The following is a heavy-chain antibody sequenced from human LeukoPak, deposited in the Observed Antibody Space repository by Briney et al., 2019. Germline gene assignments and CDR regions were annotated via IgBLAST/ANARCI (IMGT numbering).Heavy chain of an antibody. V-gene: IGHV3-11*06. J-gene: IGHJ4*02. CDR3: ARSYDFWSAFDS. CDR2: ISSSSSYI. Sequence: GGSLRLSCAASGFTFSDYYMSWIRQAPGKGLEWVSSISSSSSYIYYAESLKGRFTISRDNAKKSLYLQINSLRAEDTAVYYCARSYDFWSAFDSWGQGTLVTVSS. D-gene: IGHD3-3*01. CDR1: GFTFSDYY.